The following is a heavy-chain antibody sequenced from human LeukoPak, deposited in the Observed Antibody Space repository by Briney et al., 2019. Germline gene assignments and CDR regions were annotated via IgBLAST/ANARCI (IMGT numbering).Heavy chain of an antibody. J-gene: IGHJ6*03. Sequence: HGESLKISCKGSGYSFTSYWIGWVRQMPGKGLEWMGIIYPGDSDTRYSPSFQGQVTISADKSISTAYLQWSSLKASDTAMYYCARLGYYGSGSYYGYYYYYMDVWGKGTTVTVSS. CDR3: ARLGYYGSGSYYGYYYYYMDV. CDR2: IYPGDSDT. V-gene: IGHV5-51*01. D-gene: IGHD3-10*01. CDR1: GYSFTSYW.